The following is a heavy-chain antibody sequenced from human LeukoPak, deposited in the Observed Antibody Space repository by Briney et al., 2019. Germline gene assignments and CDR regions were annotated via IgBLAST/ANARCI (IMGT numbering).Heavy chain of an antibody. J-gene: IGHJ4*02. CDR1: GYSFTGYF. Sequence: ASVKVSCKASGYSFTGYFMHWVRQAPGQGLEWMGWISPSTGGTNYAQRFQGRVTMTRDTSISAAYMELSTLRSDDTAVYYCATTFSGSYPEVDYWGQGTLVTVSS. D-gene: IGHD1-26*01. CDR3: ATTFSGSYPEVDY. V-gene: IGHV1-2*02. CDR2: ISPSTGGT.